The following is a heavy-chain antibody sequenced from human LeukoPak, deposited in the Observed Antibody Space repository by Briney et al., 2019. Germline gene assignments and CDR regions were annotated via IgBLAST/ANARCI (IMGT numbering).Heavy chain of an antibody. J-gene: IGHJ4*02. Sequence: NPGGSLRLSCAASRFTFSSYAMSWVRQAPGKGLEWVSLISSSSSYIFYADSVKGRFTISRDNAKKSLYLQMNSLRAEDTAVYYCARPLSGTTDFDYWGQGTLVTVSS. V-gene: IGHV3-21*01. CDR1: RFTFSSYA. CDR3: ARPLSGTTDFDY. D-gene: IGHD1-20*01. CDR2: ISSSSSYI.